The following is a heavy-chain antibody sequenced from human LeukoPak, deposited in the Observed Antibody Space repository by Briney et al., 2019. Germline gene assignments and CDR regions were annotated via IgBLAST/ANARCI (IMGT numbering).Heavy chain of an antibody. D-gene: IGHD3-9*01. Sequence: GGSLRLSCAASGFTFSSYAMSWVRQAPGKGLEWVSSISSSSSSYIYYADSVKGRFTISRDNAKNSLYLQMNSLRAEDTAVYYCARVRTDILTGYRIDYWGQGTLVTVSS. V-gene: IGHV3-21*01. CDR1: GFTFSSYA. CDR2: ISSSSSSYI. CDR3: ARVRTDILTGYRIDY. J-gene: IGHJ4*02.